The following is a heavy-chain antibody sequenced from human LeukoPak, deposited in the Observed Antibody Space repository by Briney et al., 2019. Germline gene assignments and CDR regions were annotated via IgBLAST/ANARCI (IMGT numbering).Heavy chain of an antibody. CDR1: GFTVSSDY. D-gene: IGHD1-7*01. V-gene: IGHV3-53*01. J-gene: IGHJ5*02. Sequence: GGSLRLSSAASGFTVSSDYMSWVRPAPGKGLEWVSIIYTAGSTYYTDSVKGRFTISRDNSKNTVYLQMNSLRAEDMAVYYCARGSLWGTTSSWGQGTLVTV. CDR2: IYTAGST. CDR3: ARGSLWGTTSS.